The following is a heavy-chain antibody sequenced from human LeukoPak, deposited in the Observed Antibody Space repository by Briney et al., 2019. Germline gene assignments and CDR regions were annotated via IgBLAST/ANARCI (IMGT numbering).Heavy chain of an antibody. J-gene: IGHJ3*02. V-gene: IGHV3-7*03. Sequence: GGSLRLSCAASGFSLNNYGMMWVRQAPGKGLEWVANIKSDGSDKYYVDSVKGRFTISRDNARNSLFLQMSSLRADDTATYYCATDPPWGSDVFDMWGRGTMVTVSS. CDR1: GFSLNNYG. CDR3: ATDPPWGSDVFDM. D-gene: IGHD7-27*01. CDR2: IKSDGSDK.